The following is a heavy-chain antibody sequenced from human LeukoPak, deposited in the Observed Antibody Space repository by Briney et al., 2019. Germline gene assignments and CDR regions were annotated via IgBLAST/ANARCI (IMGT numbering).Heavy chain of an antibody. CDR1: GFTFSDSY. D-gene: IGHD5-18*01. V-gene: IGHV1-2*02. CDR3: VRDRGYSYGHGLDC. J-gene: IGHJ4*02. CDR2: INPNIGGT. Sequence: ASVKVSCKASGFTFSDSYMHWVRQAPGQGLEWMGWINPNIGGTNYAQTFQGRVTMTRDTSISTAYMELSSLRSDDTAVYYCVRDRGYSYGHGLDCWGQGTLVTVSS.